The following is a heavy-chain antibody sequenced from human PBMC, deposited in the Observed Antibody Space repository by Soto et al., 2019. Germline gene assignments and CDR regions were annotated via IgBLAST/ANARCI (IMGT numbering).Heavy chain of an antibody. J-gene: IGHJ4*02. D-gene: IGHD3-22*01. CDR2: LSYIGTP. V-gene: IGHV4-39*01. CDR1: GFSSTSGSYY. Sequence: SDTLCISWIVSGFSSTSGSYYWGWIRQPPGKGLEWIGSLSYIGTPYYNPSLKSRVTISADTSKNQFSLKLSSVTAADTAVFYCARSTFWYYQETGGYYGFDDWGQGTLVNVSS. CDR3: ARSTFWYYQETGGYYGFDD.